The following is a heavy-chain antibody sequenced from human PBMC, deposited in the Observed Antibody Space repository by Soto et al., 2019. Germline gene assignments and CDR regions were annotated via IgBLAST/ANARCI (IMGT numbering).Heavy chain of an antibody. Sequence: PSETLSLTCTVSGYSISSGSYWAWIRQPPGKRPEWIASIYHGGTTFYNPSLKSRITMSVDTSKKQFSLKLTSVTAADTAVYYCARYSNNWFQTEGMDGWGQGTTVTVSS. CDR2: IYHGGTT. CDR1: GYSISSGSY. D-gene: IGHD6-13*01. V-gene: IGHV4-38-2*02. CDR3: ARYSNNWFQTEGMDG. J-gene: IGHJ6*02.